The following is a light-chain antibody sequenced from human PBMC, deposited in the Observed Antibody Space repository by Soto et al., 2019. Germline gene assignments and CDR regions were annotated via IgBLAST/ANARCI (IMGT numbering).Light chain of an antibody. CDR2: AGT. CDR3: CSYAGATTYV. V-gene: IGLV2-23*01. J-gene: IGLJ1*01. CDR1: RSDVGSFNL. Sequence: QSALTQPASVTGSPGQSITISCTGTRSDVGSFNLVSWYQPHPGKAPKLMIYAGTKRPSGISNRFSGSKSGNTASLTISGLQADDEADYYCCSYAGATTYVFGTGTKVTVL.